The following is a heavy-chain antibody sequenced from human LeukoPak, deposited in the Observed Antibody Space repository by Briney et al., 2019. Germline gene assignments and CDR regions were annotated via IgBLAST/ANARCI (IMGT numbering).Heavy chain of an antibody. D-gene: IGHD6-6*01. CDR3: ARVQIDYSSSFFDS. CDR1: GFTFSNYG. Sequence: GTPGGSLTLSCTVSGFTFSNYGMNWVRQAPGKGLESVASISGSSSYMYYTDSVKGRFTISRDNAKNSLFLQMNRLRAEDTAVYYCARVQIDYSSSFFDSWGQGTLVTVSS. J-gene: IGHJ4*02. CDR2: ISGSSSYM. V-gene: IGHV3-21*01.